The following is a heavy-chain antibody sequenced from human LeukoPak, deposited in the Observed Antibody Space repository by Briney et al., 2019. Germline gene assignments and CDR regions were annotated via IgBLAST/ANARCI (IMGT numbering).Heavy chain of an antibody. D-gene: IGHD3-22*01. Sequence: SETLSLTCTVSGASISSGSYYWSWLRQPAGKGLEWIGRIYTSGSTNYNPSLKSRVTISVATSKNQFSLKLNSVTAADTAVYYCARDAYYYDSSGYYRFDYWGQGTLVTVSS. V-gene: IGHV4-61*02. CDR1: GASISSGSYY. CDR2: IYTSGST. J-gene: IGHJ4*02. CDR3: ARDAYYYDSSGYYRFDY.